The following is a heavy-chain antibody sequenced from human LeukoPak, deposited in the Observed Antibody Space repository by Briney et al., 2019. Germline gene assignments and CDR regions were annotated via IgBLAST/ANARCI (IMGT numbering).Heavy chain of an antibody. J-gene: IGHJ6*03. CDR3: ARGSLTPPIYSNYGIGYYYMDV. D-gene: IGHD4-11*01. V-gene: IGHV1-8*01. Sequence: GASVKVSCKASGYTFTSYDINWVRQATGQGLEWMGWMNPNSGNTGYAQKFQGRVTITRNTSISTAYMELSSLRSEDTAVYYCARGSLTPPIYSNYGIGYYYMDVWGKGTTVTVSS. CDR2: MNPNSGNT. CDR1: GYTFTSYD.